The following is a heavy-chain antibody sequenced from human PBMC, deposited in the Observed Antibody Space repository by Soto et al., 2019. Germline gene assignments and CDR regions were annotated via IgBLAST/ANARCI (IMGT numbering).Heavy chain of an antibody. J-gene: IGHJ6*02. CDR1: GGSISSGDYY. V-gene: IGHV4-30-4*01. Sequence: SETLSLTCTVSGGSISSGDYYWSWIRQPPGKGLEWIGYIYYSGSTYYNPSLKSRVTISVDTSKNQFSLKLSSVTAADTAVYYCARDNILGILYGGMDVRGQGTTVTVSS. D-gene: IGHD3-3*01. CDR3: ARDNILGILYGGMDV. CDR2: IYYSGST.